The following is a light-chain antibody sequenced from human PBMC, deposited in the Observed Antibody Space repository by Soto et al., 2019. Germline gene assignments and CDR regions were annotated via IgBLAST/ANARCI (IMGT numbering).Light chain of an antibody. CDR2: EVT. CDR3: SSYRSNRIYV. J-gene: IGLJ1*01. Sequence: QSALTQPASVSGSPGQSITISCTGTNSDIGAYHYVSWYQHHPGKAPKLMIFEVTARPSGVSNRFSGSKSGNTASLTISGLQAEDEADYYCSSYRSNRIYVFGTGTKLTVL. V-gene: IGLV2-14*01. CDR1: NSDIGAYHY.